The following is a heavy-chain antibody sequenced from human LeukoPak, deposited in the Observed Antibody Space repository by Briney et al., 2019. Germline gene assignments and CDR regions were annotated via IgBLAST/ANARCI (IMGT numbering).Heavy chain of an antibody. D-gene: IGHD1-26*01. CDR2: ISGSGGST. CDR3: AKSVGWSAVFDY. J-gene: IGHJ4*02. V-gene: IGHV3-23*01. Sequence: PGGSLRLSCAASGFTFSSYSMNWVRQAPGKGLEWVSAISGSGGSTYYADSVKGRFTISRDNSKNTLYLQMNSLRAEDTAVYYCAKSVGWSAVFDYWGQGTLVTVSS. CDR1: GFTFSSYS.